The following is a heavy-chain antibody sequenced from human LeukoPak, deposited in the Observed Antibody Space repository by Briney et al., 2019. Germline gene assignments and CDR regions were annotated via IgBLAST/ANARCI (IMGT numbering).Heavy chain of an antibody. J-gene: IGHJ6*03. CDR2: ISSSGSTI. CDR1: GFTFSSYE. V-gene: IGHV3-48*03. D-gene: IGHD3-10*01. CDR3: ARAGDVYYYMDV. Sequence: GGSLRLSCAASGFTFSSYEMNWVRQAPGKGLEWVSYISSSGSTIYYADSVKGRFTISRDNAKNSLYLQMNSLRAEDTALYYCARAGDVYYYMDVWGKGTTVTVSS.